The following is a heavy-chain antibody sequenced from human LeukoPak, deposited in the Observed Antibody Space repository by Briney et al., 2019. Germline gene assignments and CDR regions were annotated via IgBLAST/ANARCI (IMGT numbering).Heavy chain of an antibody. D-gene: IGHD3-22*01. CDR2: IYYSGSA. CDR1: GVSISSSIYY. CDR3: ARSLRTYYYDSSGPRYYFDY. J-gene: IGHJ4*01. Sequence: PSETLSLTCTVSGVSISSSIYYWRWIRQPPGKGLEWYVIIYYSGSAYYNPSLKGPVTTSVHTSKNQFSLKLSSVTAADTAVYYCARSLRTYYYDSSGPRYYFDYWSQGTLVTVYS. V-gene: IGHV4-39*01.